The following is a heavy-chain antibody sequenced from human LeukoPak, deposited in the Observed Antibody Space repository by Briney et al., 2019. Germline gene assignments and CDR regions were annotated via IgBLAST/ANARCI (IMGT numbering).Heavy chain of an antibody. CDR3: ARVGQYSSGWYDPDY. CDR2: INHSGST. CDR1: GGSFSGYY. J-gene: IGHJ4*02. Sequence: SETLSLTCAVYGGSFSGYYWSWIRQPPGKGLEWIGEINHSGSTNYNPSLKSRVTISVDTSKNQFSLKLSSVTAADTAVYYCARVGQYSSGWYDPDYWGQGTLVTVSS. D-gene: IGHD6-19*01. V-gene: IGHV4-34*01.